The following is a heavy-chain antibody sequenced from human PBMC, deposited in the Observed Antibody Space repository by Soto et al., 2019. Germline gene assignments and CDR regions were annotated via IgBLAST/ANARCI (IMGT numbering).Heavy chain of an antibody. CDR3: ARISQSDFCSGYYCFFDY. CDR2: ITAFNGNT. V-gene: IGHV1-18*01. J-gene: IGHJ4*02. D-gene: IGHD3-3*01. Sequence: QVHLVQSGAEVEKPGASVKVSCKASGYTFTDYGISWVRQAPGQGLQWMGWITAFNGNTKYAQQFQGRVTMTTDTSTSTAYMELRSLESDDTAVYYCARISQSDFCSGYYCFFDYWGQGTLVTVSS. CDR1: GYTFTDYG.